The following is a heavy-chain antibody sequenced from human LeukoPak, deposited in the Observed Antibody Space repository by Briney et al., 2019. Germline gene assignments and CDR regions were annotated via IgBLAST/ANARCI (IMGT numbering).Heavy chain of an antibody. D-gene: IGHD3-3*01. CDR1: GFSFDNYA. CDR2: IGGSGSDT. V-gene: IGHV3-23*01. Sequence: GGSLRLSCAASGFSFDNYAMSWVRQTPGKGLEWVSAIGGSGSDTSYTDSVKGRFTISRDESKSTLYLQMNSLRAEDTAVYHCAKTLRDLEWLTGELDVWGQGTAVTVSS. J-gene: IGHJ6*02. CDR3: AKTLRDLEWLTGELDV.